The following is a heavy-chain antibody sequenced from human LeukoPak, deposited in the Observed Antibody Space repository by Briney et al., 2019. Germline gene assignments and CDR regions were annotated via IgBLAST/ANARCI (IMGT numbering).Heavy chain of an antibody. Sequence: SETLSLTCTVSGGSISSGGYYWSWIRQHPGKGLEWIVYIYYSGSTYYNPSLKSRVTISVDTSKNQFSLKLSSVTAADTAVYYCARVGARWATTVLLGYGMDVWGQGTTVTVSS. CDR3: ARVGARWATTVLLGYGMDV. D-gene: IGHD3-10*01. CDR1: GGSISSGGYY. CDR2: IYYSGST. J-gene: IGHJ6*02. V-gene: IGHV4-31*03.